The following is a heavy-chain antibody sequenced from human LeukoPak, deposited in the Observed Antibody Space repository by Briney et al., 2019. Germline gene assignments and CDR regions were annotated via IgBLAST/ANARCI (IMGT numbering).Heavy chain of an antibody. CDR1: GYTLTEIS. D-gene: IGHD6-13*01. Sequence: ASVKVSCKISGYTLTEISMHWVRQAPGKGLEWMGGFDPEDGETIYAQKLQGRVTMTTDTSTSTAYMELRSLRSDDTAVYYCARDKGYSSSNFDYWGQGTLVTVSS. J-gene: IGHJ4*02. CDR2: FDPEDGET. V-gene: IGHV1-24*01. CDR3: ARDKGYSSSNFDY.